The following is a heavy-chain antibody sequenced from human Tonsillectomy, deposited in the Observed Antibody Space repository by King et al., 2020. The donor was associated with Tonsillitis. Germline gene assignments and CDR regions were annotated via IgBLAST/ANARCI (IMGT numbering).Heavy chain of an antibody. D-gene: IGHD6-6*01. V-gene: IGHV3-21*01. CDR3: AREGQRVRYYYMDV. CDR2: ISSSSSSI. J-gene: IGHJ6*03. Sequence: EVQLVESGGGLVKPGGSLSLSCAASGFTFNSYSMNWVRPAPGKGLEWVSSISSSSSSIYYADSVKGRFTISRDSAKNSLYLQMTSLRAEDTAVYYCAREGQRVRYYYMDVWGKGTTVTVSS. CDR1: GFTFNSYS.